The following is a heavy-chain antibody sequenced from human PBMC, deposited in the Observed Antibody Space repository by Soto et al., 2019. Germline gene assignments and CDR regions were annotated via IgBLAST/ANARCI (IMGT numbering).Heavy chain of an antibody. CDR1: GYTFYSHS. V-gene: IGHV1-18*01. CDR2: INGDYGNT. D-gene: IGHD5-18*01. CDR3: ARCIQGDSSYGMDA. Sequence: QAQLVQSGAEVKKPGASVKVSCKASGYTFYSHSISWVRQAPGQGLEWMGRINGDYGNTQYAQKFRGRVTMTTDTPTTTVNMELTNLRSADTAVYYCARCIQGDSSYGMDAGGKGTTVTVSS. J-gene: IGHJ6*04.